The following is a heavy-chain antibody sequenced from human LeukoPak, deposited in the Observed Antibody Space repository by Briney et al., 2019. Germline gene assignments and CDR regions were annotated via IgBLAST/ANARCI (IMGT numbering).Heavy chain of an antibody. D-gene: IGHD5-18*01. CDR1: GGSISSGSYY. Sequence: SETLSLTCTVSGGSISSGSYYWSWIRQPAGTGLEWIGRIYTSGSTNYNPSLKSRVSISVDTSKNQFSLKLSSVTAADTPLYYYARFGRGYSYGPFDYWGQGTLVTVSS. CDR2: IYTSGST. CDR3: ARFGRGYSYGPFDY. V-gene: IGHV4-61*02. J-gene: IGHJ4*02.